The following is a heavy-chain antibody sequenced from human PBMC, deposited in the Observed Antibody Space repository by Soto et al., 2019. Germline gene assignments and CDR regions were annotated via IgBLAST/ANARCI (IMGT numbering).Heavy chain of an antibody. CDR3: ATLPPRIELAVLPIPT. D-gene: IGHD2-2*02. CDR1: GGSISSTNW. J-gene: IGHJ4*02. Sequence: QVQLQESGPGLVKPSGTLSLTCAVSGGSISSTNWWSWVRQSPGKGLEWIGEIYHSGSTNYNPSLRGRVTISVDKSNSQFSLKIRSVTAADTAMYYCATLPPRIELAVLPIPTWGQGTLVTVTS. CDR2: IYHSGST. V-gene: IGHV4-4*02.